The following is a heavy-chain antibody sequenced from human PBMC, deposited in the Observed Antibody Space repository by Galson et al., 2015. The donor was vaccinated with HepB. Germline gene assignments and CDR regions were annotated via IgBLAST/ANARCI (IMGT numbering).Heavy chain of an antibody. V-gene: IGHV3-23*01. CDR3: AKDLRSSAAGTGTVWYYGMDV. D-gene: IGHD6-13*01. CDR1: GFTFSTYA. CDR2: ISGSGGST. J-gene: IGHJ6*02. Sequence: SLRLSCAASGFTFSTYAMSWVRQAPGKGLEWVSAISGSGGSTYYADSVKGRFTISRDNSKNTLYLRMNSLRAEDTAVYYCAKDLRSSAAGTGTVWYYGMDVWGQGTTVTVSS.